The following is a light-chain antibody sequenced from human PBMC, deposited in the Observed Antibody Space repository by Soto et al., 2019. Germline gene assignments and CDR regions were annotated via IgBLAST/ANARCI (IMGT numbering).Light chain of an antibody. Sequence: DIVMTQSPDSLAVSLGERATINCKSSQSVLYSSNNKNYLAWYQQKPGQPPILLIYWASARESGVPDRFSGSGSGTDFTLTISSLQAEDVAVYYCQQYYSTPLTFGGGTKVESN. CDR2: WAS. CDR3: QQYYSTPLT. V-gene: IGKV4-1*01. J-gene: IGKJ4*01. CDR1: QSVLYSSNNKNY.